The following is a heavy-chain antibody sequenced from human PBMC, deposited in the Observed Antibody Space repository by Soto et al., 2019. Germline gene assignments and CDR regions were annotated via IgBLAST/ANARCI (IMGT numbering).Heavy chain of an antibody. Sequence: GGSLRLSCAASGFTFSNYPMSWVRQAPGKGLEWVSGISGSGETPYYADSAKGRFTISRDNYKNMLYLQMNSLRAEDTAVYYCANDRRITRVRGGLSAFDSWGQGNLVTVSS. CDR2: ISGSGETP. CDR3: ANDRRITRVRGGLSAFDS. J-gene: IGHJ4*01. D-gene: IGHD3-10*01. V-gene: IGHV3-23*01. CDR1: GFTFSNYP.